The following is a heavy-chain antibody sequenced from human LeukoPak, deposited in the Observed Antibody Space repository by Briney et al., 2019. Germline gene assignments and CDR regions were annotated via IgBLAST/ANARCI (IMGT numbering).Heavy chain of an antibody. CDR1: GFTFSNYA. J-gene: IGHJ4*02. CDR3: AKGGGAQLWSHSDY. Sequence: GGSLRLSCAASGFTFSNYAMSWVRQAPGKGLEWVSAISGSGGSTYYADSVKGRFTISRDNSKNTLYLQMNSLRAEDTAVYYCAKGGGAQLWSHSDYWGQGTLVTVSS. V-gene: IGHV3-23*01. D-gene: IGHD5-18*01. CDR2: ISGSGGST.